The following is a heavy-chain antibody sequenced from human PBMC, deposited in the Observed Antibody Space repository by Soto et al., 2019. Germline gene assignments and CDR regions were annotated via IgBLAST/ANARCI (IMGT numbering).Heavy chain of an antibody. CDR3: ARDDPSDAFDI. CDR2: ISYDGSNK. CDR1: GFTFSSYA. J-gene: IGHJ3*02. Sequence: QVQLVESGGGVVQPGRSLRLSCAASGFTFSSYAMHWVRQAPGKGLEWVAVISYDGSNKYYADSVKGRFTISRDNSKNTLYLQMNSLSAEDKAVSYCARDDPSDAFDIWGQGRMVTVSS. V-gene: IGHV3-30-3*01.